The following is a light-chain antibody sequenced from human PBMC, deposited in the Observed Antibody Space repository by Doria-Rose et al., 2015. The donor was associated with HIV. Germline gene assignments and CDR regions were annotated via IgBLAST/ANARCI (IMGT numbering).Light chain of an antibody. CDR1: SSNIGAGFD. J-gene: IGLJ1*01. Sequence: QSVVTQPPSVSGAPGQRVAISCTGSSSNIGAGFDVNWYQQFPGTAPKLLIHGNTNRPSGVPDRFSSSQSGTSTSLAISGLRAEDEADYYCQSYDSRLSVYVFGTGTKFTVL. CDR3: QSYDSRLSVYV. V-gene: IGLV1-40*02. CDR2: GNT.